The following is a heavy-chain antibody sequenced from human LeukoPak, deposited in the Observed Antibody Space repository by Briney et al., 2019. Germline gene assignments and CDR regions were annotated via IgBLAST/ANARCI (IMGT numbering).Heavy chain of an antibody. J-gene: IGHJ4*02. CDR2: IWYDGSNK. CDR1: GFTFSSYG. CDR3: AREPGVGATHFDY. V-gene: IGHV3-33*01. Sequence: GGSLRLSCAASGFTFSSYGMHWVRQAPGKGLEWVAVIWYDGSNKYYADSVKGRLTISRDNSKNTLYLQMNSLRAEDTAVYYCAREPGVGATHFDYWGQGTLVTVSS. D-gene: IGHD1-26*01.